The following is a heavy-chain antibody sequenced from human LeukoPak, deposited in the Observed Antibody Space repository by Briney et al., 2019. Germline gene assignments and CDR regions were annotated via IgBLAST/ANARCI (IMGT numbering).Heavy chain of an antibody. CDR2: IYYSGST. Sequence: SETLSLTCTVSGGSISSYYWSWIRQPPGKGLEWIGYIYYSGSTNYNPSLKSRVTISVDTSKNQFSLKLSSVTAADTAVYYCAREADSGGYLDYWGQGTLVTVSS. D-gene: IGHD3-22*01. CDR3: AREADSGGYLDY. V-gene: IGHV4-59*01. J-gene: IGHJ4*02. CDR1: GGSISSYY.